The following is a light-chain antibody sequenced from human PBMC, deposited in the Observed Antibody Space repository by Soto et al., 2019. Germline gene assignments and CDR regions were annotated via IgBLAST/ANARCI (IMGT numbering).Light chain of an antibody. CDR2: DAS. Sequence: IVLTQSPATLSLSPGDRATLSCRASQSVSSYLAWYQQKPGKAPRLLIYDASNMATGIPARFSGSGSGTDFTLTISSLQPEDFAVYYCQQRSNWPLTFGGGTKVEIK. V-gene: IGKV3-11*01. CDR1: QSVSSY. CDR3: QQRSNWPLT. J-gene: IGKJ4*01.